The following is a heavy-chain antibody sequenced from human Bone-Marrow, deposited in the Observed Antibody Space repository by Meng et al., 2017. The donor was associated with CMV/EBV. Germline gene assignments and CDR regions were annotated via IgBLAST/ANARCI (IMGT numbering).Heavy chain of an antibody. D-gene: IGHD3-3*01. J-gene: IGHJ6*02. Sequence: GESLKISCAASGFTVSSNYMSWVRQAPGKGLEWVSVIYSGGSTYYADSVKGRFTISRDNSKNTLYLQMNSLRAEDTAVYYCASIPYYDFWSGYGNYYYGMDVWGQGTTVTVS. V-gene: IGHV3-53*01. CDR1: GFTVSSNY. CDR3: ASIPYYDFWSGYGNYYYGMDV. CDR2: IYSGGST.